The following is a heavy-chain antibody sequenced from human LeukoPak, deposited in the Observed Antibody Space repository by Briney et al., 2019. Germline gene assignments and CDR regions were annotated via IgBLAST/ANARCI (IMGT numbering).Heavy chain of an antibody. CDR1: GFTFSSYS. CDR2: IRFDATNK. D-gene: IGHD1-14*01. J-gene: IGHJ4*02. Sequence: GGSLRLSCAASGFTFSSYSMNWVRQAPGKGLEWVCSIRFDATNKYYADSVKGRFTISRDNSNNTLYLQLNNVRTEDTATYFCAKEQYPGYFDFWGQGTLVTVSA. V-gene: IGHV3-30*02. CDR3: AKEQYPGYFDF.